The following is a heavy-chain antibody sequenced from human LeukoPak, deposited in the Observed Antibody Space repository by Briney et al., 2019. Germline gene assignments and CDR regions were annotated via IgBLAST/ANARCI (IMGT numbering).Heavy chain of an antibody. CDR1: GFNFNIYS. V-gene: IGHV3-48*01. CDR2: ITSSSSTI. D-gene: IGHD3-3*01. J-gene: IGHJ4*02. CDR3: ARSTEWYADY. Sequence: QPGGSLRLSCAASGFNFNIYSMNWVRQAPGKGLEWVSYITSSSSTIYYADSVRGRFIISRDNAKKSVYLQLNNLRADDTAVYYCARSTEWYADYWGQGTLVTVSS.